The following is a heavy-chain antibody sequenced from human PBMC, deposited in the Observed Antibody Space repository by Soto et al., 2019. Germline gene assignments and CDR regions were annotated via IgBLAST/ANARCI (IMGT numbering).Heavy chain of an antibody. D-gene: IGHD2-2*01. CDR3: ALVPTGTAVFDY. Sequence: QVQLVQSGAEVKKPGASVKVYCKASGHNFTGHHMHWVRQAPGQGLEWMGLIDLDIGDTKYAQKFQGRVTSTSDTSITTAYIARRGLRSDDTSVYYCALVPTGTAVFDYWGQGTLGTVSA. J-gene: IGHJ4*02. CDR2: IDLDIGDT. V-gene: IGHV1-2*02. CDR1: GHNFTGHH.